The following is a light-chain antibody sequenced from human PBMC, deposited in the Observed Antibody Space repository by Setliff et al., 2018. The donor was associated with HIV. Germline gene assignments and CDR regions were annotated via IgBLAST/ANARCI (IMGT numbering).Light chain of an antibody. CDR1: SSDVGGYNY. CDR3: SSYTSSTTYV. Sequence: QSALTQPASVSGSPGQSITISCSGTSSDVGGYNYVSWYQQHPGKAPKLMIYDVSKRPSGVSTRFSGSKSGNTASLTISGLQAEDGADYYCSSYTSSTTYVFGPGTKVTV. V-gene: IGLV2-14*01. CDR2: DVS. J-gene: IGLJ1*01.